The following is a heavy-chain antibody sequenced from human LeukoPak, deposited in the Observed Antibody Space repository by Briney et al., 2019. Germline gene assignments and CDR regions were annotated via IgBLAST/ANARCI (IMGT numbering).Heavy chain of an antibody. J-gene: IGHJ4*02. V-gene: IGHV3-74*01. Sequence: GGSLRLSCAASGFTFSTFAMHWVRQAPGKGLVWVSRINSDGSSTNYADSVKGRFTISRDNAKNTLYLQMNSLRAEDTAVYYCVQGPQPYDSGAYYRGWGQGTLVTVSS. D-gene: IGHD3-22*01. CDR1: GFTFSTFA. CDR2: INSDGSST. CDR3: VQGPQPYDSGAYYRG.